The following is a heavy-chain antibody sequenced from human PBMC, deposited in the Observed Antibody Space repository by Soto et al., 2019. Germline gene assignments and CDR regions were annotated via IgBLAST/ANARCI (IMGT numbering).Heavy chain of an antibody. Sequence: GGSPRLSCVAPEFTFSSYSMNWVRQAPGKGLEWVSDISTGGGIKYYADSVKGRFTISRDNSKATMYLQMDSLRADDTAVYYCAKDPHGGYDRYFDDWGQGTLVTVSS. CDR1: EFTFSSYS. J-gene: IGHJ4*02. D-gene: IGHD5-12*01. CDR2: ISTGGGIK. V-gene: IGHV3-23*01. CDR3: AKDPHGGYDRYFDD.